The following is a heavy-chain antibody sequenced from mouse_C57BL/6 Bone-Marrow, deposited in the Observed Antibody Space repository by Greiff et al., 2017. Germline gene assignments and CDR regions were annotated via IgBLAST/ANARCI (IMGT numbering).Heavy chain of an antibody. J-gene: IGHJ1*03. V-gene: IGHV1-81*01. Sequence: QVQLQQSGAELARPGASVKLSCKASGYTFTSYGISWVKQRTGQGLEWIGEIYPRSGNTYYNEKFKGKATLTADKSSSTAYMELRSLTSEDSAVYFCARDYYGSDWYFDVWGTGTTVTVSS. CDR1: GYTFTSYG. D-gene: IGHD1-1*01. CDR3: ARDYYGSDWYFDV. CDR2: IYPRSGNT.